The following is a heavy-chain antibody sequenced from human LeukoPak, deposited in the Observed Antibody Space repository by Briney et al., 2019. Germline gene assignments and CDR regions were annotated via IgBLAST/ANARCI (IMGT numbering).Heavy chain of an antibody. Sequence: GGSLRLSCAASGFTFSSYAMSWLRQAPGRGLEWVSAISGSGGSTYYADSVKGRFTISRDNSKNTPYLQMNSLRAEDTGVYYCAKCGEGSYRSPFDYWDQGTLVTVSS. CDR2: ISGSGGST. CDR1: GFTFSSYA. D-gene: IGHD3-16*02. V-gene: IGHV3-23*01. CDR3: AKCGEGSYRSPFDY. J-gene: IGHJ4*02.